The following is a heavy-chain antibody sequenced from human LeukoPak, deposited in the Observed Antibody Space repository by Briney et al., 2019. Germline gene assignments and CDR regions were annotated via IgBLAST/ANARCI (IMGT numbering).Heavy chain of an antibody. D-gene: IGHD3-22*01. Sequence: GGSLRLSCAASGFTFSSYAMSWVRQAPGKWLEWVSAISGSGGSTYYADSVKGRFTISRDNSKNTLYLQMNSLRAEDTAVYYCAKPMDYDSSGYHYSYWGQGTLVTVSS. V-gene: IGHV3-23*01. CDR1: GFTFSSYA. J-gene: IGHJ4*02. CDR2: ISGSGGST. CDR3: AKPMDYDSSGYHYSY.